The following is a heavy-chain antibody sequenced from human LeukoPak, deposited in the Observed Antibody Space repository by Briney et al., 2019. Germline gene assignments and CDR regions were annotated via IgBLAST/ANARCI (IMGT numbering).Heavy chain of an antibody. CDR2: IYYSGST. D-gene: IGHD3-10*01. V-gene: IGHV4-59*01. J-gene: IGHJ3*02. CDR1: GGSISSYY. CDR3: ARYAMVRGVIRAPFAFDI. Sequence: SETLSLTCTVSGGSISSYYWSWIRQPPGKGLEGIGDIYYSGSTNYNPSLKSRVTISVDTSKNQFSLKLSSVTAADTGVYYCARYAMVRGVIRAPFAFDIWGQGTMVTVSS.